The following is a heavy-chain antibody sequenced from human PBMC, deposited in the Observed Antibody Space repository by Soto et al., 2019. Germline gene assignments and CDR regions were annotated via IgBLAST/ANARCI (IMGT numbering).Heavy chain of an antibody. Sequence: EVQLLESGVGLVQPGGSLRLSCAASGFNFSSFAMSWVRQAPGRGPEWVAAISAKTTSTYYAEFAKGRFTISRDNSKDTLYLQMNSLRVEDTAIYYCDALGWSWGQGTLVTVSS. V-gene: IGHV3-23*01. CDR1: GFNFSSFA. D-gene: IGHD3-3*01. CDR2: ISAKTTST. J-gene: IGHJ5*02. CDR3: DALGWS.